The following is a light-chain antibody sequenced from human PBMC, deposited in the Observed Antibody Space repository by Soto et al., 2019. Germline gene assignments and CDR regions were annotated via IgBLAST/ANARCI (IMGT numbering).Light chain of an antibody. Sequence: DIVLTQSPGTLSLSPGERATLSCRASQNVRSNFLAWYQQKPGQAPRLLIYGASSRATGIPDRFSGSGSGTDFTLTISRLEPEDFAVYYCQQYGSSPLTFGGGTKV. CDR2: GAS. CDR3: QQYGSSPLT. CDR1: QNVRSNF. J-gene: IGKJ4*01. V-gene: IGKV3-20*01.